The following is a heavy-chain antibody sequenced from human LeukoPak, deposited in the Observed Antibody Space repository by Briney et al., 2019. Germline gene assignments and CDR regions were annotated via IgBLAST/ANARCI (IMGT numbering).Heavy chain of an antibody. CDR3: AKGLVVVAAEEGY. CDR1: GFTFSNYG. CDR2: ISGSGGTT. J-gene: IGHJ4*02. D-gene: IGHD2-15*01. Sequence: GGPLRLSCAASGFTFSNYGMSWVRQAPGKGLEWISAISGSGGTTYYADSVKGRFIISRDNSKNTLYLQMNSLRAEDTAVYYCAKGLVVVAAEEGYWGQGTLVTVSS. V-gene: IGHV3-23*01.